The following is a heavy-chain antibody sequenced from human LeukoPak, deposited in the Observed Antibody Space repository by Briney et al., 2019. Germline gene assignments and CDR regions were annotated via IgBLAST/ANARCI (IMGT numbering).Heavy chain of an antibody. Sequence: GGSLRLSCAASGFTFSSYAMHWVRQAPGKGLEWVAVISYDGSNKYYADSVKGRFTIPRDNSKNTLYLQMNSLRAEDTAVYYCAREHSSSWYPYYYYYGMDVWGQGTTVTVSS. CDR2: ISYDGSNK. CDR1: GFTFSSYA. CDR3: AREHSSSWYPYYYYYGMDV. J-gene: IGHJ6*02. V-gene: IGHV3-30*04. D-gene: IGHD6-13*01.